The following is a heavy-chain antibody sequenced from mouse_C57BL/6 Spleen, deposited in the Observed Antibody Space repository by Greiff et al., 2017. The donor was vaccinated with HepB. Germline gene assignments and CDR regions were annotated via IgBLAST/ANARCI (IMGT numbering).Heavy chain of an antibody. CDR2: IDPANGNT. V-gene: IGHV14-3*01. Sequence: VQLQQSVAELVRPGASVKLSCTASGFNIKNTYMHWVKQRPEQGLEWIGRIDPANGNTKYAPKFQGKATITADTSSTTSYLQLSSLTSEDTAIYYCAVYYYGSRGFDYWGQGTTLTVSS. CDR3: AVYYYGSRGFDY. D-gene: IGHD1-1*01. CDR1: GFNIKNTY. J-gene: IGHJ2*01.